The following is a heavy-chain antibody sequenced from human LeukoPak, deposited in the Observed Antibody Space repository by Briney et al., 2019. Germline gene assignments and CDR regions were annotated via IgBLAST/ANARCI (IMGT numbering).Heavy chain of an antibody. CDR1: GYTFTGYY. J-gene: IGHJ4*02. V-gene: IGHV1-2*02. Sequence: ASMKVSSKASGYTFTGYYMHWVRQAPGHGLEWMGWINPNSGGTNYAQKFQGRVTMTRDTSIGTAYMELSRRRSDDAAVYYWARQDYGGFDYWGQGTLVTVSS. CDR2: INPNSGGT. CDR3: ARQDYGGFDY. D-gene: IGHD4-23*01.